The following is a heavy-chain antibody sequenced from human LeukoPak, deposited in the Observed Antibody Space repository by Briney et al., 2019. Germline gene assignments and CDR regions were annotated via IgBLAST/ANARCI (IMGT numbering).Heavy chain of an antibody. CDR3: ALTYA. D-gene: IGHD4-17*01. CDR1: GFTSSYA. V-gene: IGHV3-23*01. CDR2: ISSSGGAT. Sequence: GGSLRLSCVASGFTSSYAMHWVRQAPGKGLEWVSGISSSGGATYYADSVKGRFTVSRDNSKNTLYLQMDSLRAEDTAVYYCALTYAWGQGTLVTVSS. J-gene: IGHJ5*02.